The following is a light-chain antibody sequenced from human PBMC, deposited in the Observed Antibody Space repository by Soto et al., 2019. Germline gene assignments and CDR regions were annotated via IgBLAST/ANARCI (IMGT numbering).Light chain of an antibody. CDR3: QQYGSSPCT. CDR1: QSVSSGY. CDR2: GAS. Sequence: EIVLTQSPGTLSLSPGERATLSCRASQSVSSGYLAWYQQKPGQAPRLLIYGASSRATGVPDRFSGSGSGTDFTLTISSLEPEDFAVFYCQQYGSSPCTYGPGTKVDIK. J-gene: IGKJ3*01. V-gene: IGKV3-20*01.